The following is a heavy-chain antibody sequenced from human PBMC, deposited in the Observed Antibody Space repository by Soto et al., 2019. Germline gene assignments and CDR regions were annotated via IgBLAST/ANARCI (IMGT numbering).Heavy chain of an antibody. Sequence: EVQLVESGGGLVQPGGSLRLSCAASGFTVGNNYMNWVRQAPGKGLEWVSVIYSGGRTDYADSVKGRFTISRDSSKNTLFLQMNSLRAEDTAIYYCAARAVAAPRWGQATLVTVSS. D-gene: IGHD6-19*01. CDR1: GFTVGNNY. V-gene: IGHV3-66*01. CDR3: AARAVAAPR. J-gene: IGHJ4*02. CDR2: IYSGGRT.